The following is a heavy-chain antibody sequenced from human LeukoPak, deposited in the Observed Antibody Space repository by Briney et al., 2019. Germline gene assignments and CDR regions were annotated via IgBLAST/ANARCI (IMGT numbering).Heavy chain of an antibody. D-gene: IGHD3-22*01. CDR2: ISYDGANK. CDR1: GFTFSSYG. Sequence: LPGRSLRLSCPASGFTFSSYGMHWVRQAPGKGLEWVAVISYDGANKNHADSVKGRFTISRDNSKNTLYLQMNSLRAEDTAVYYCTRGPGYHDSSYLDYWGQGTLVTVSS. J-gene: IGHJ4*02. CDR3: TRGPGYHDSSYLDY. V-gene: IGHV3-30*19.